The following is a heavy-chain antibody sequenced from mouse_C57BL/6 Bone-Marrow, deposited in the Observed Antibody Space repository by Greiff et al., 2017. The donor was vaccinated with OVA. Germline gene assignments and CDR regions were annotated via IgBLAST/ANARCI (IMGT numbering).Heavy chain of an antibody. CDR2: INPSNGGT. CDR3: ARSGAYDSNLAWFAY. D-gene: IGHD2-5*01. Sequence: QVQLQQPGTELVKPGASVKLSCKASGYTFTSYWMHWVKQRPGQGLEWIGNINPSNGGTNYNQKFKSKATLTVDTSSSTAYMQLSSLTSEDSAVYDGARSGAYDSNLAWFAYWGQGTLVTVSA. CDR1: GYTFTSYW. V-gene: IGHV1-53*01. J-gene: IGHJ3*01.